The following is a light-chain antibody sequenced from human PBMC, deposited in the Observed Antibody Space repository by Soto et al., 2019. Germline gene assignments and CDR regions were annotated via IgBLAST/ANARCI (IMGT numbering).Light chain of an antibody. J-gene: IGKJ1*01. CDR3: QQYNSYSQT. Sequence: DIQMTQSPSTLSASVGDRVTITCRASQSISSWLAWYQQKPGKAPKLLIYDASSFESGVPSRFSGSGAGTEFPLTISSLPPDDFATYYCQQYNSYSQTFGHGTKVEIK. V-gene: IGKV1-5*01. CDR2: DAS. CDR1: QSISSW.